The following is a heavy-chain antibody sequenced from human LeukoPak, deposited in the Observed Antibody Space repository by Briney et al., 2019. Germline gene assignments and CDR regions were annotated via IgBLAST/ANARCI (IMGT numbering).Heavy chain of an antibody. Sequence: ASVKVSCKASGYTFTDYYIHWVRQAPGQGLEWMGWINPNSGGTKYAQKFLGRVTMTTDTSISTAYMEMSRLTSDDTAVYYCARDAHNGYEFHDWFDPWGQGALVTVSS. CDR1: GYTFTDYY. V-gene: IGHV1-2*02. J-gene: IGHJ5*02. CDR3: ARDAHNGYEFHDWFDP. CDR2: INPNSGGT. D-gene: IGHD5-12*01.